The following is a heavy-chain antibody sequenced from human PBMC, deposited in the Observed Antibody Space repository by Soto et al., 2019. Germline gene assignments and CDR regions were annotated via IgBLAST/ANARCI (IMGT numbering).Heavy chain of an antibody. J-gene: IGHJ4*02. V-gene: IGHV1-3*01. CDR1: GYTFTSYA. D-gene: IGHD6-6*01. CDR2: INAGNGNT. Sequence: ASVKVSCKASGYTFTSYAMHWVRQAPGQRLEWMGWINAGNGNTKYSQKFQGRVTITRDTSASTAYMELSSLRSEDTAVYYCARDRGQQLVGGFDYWGQGTLVTVSS. CDR3: ARDRGQQLVGGFDY.